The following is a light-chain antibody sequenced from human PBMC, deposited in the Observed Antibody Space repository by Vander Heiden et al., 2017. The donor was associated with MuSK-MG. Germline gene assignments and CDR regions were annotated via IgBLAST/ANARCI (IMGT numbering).Light chain of an antibody. J-gene: IGKJ1*01. Sequence: ETVLTHSTGTLALFPGERATLSCRASQTVSSSYLAWYQQKPGQAPRLLIYGTSSRATGIADRFSGRGSGTDFTLTISRLEPEDFAVYYCQQDGSSPRTFGQGTKVEIK. CDR3: QQDGSSPRT. CDR1: QTVSSSY. V-gene: IGKV3-20*01. CDR2: GTS.